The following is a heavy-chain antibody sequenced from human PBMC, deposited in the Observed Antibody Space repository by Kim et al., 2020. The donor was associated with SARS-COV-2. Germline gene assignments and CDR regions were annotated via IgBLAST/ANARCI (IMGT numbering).Heavy chain of an antibody. CDR3: ARAGGYGSGSGGSTGFDY. V-gene: IGHV3-30*04. CDR1: GFTFSSYA. CDR2: ISYDGSNK. D-gene: IGHD3-10*01. Sequence: GGSLRLSCAASGFTFSSYAMHWVRQAPGKGLEWVAVISYDGSNKYYADSVKGRFTISRDNSKNTLYLQMNSLRAEDTAVYYCARAGGYGSGSGGSTGFDYWGQGTLVTVSS. J-gene: IGHJ4*02.